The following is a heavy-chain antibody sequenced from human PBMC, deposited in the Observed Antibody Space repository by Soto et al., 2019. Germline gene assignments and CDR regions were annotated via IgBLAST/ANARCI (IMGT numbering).Heavy chain of an antibody. CDR1: GFTFSDYY. CDR2: ISSNSVYI. D-gene: IGHD3-16*01. J-gene: IGHJ5*02. V-gene: IGHV3-11*06. CDR3: AREMGACSDSSCYPGPYDS. Sequence: PGGSLRLSCAASGFTFSDYYISWIRQAPGKGLEWISYISSNSVYIKYADSVKGRFTISRDNAKNSVYLQMNSLRAEDTAVYYCAREMGACSDSSCYPGPYDSWGQGTLVTVSS.